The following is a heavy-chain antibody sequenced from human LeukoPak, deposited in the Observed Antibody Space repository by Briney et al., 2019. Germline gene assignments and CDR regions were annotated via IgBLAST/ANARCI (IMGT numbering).Heavy chain of an antibody. D-gene: IGHD6-13*01. V-gene: IGHV1-18*01. CDR3: ARVSSSWNLNWFDP. CDR1: GYTFTSYG. CDR2: ISAYNGNT. Sequence: ASVKVSCKASGYTFTSYGISWVRQAPGQGLEWMGWISAYNGNTNYAQKLQGRVTMTTDTSTSTAYMELRSLRSDDTAVYYCARVSSSWNLNWFDPWGQGTLVTVSS. J-gene: IGHJ5*02.